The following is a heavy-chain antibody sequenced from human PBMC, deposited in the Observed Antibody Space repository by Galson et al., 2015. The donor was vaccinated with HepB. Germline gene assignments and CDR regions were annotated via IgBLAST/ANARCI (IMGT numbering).Heavy chain of an antibody. D-gene: IGHD6-13*01. Sequence: SLRLSCAASGFTFSSYAMHWVRQAPGKGLEWVAVISYDGSNKYYADSVKGRFTISRDNSKNTLYLQMNSLRAEDTAVYYCARDFKALAAGTAFDPWGQGTLVTVSS. CDR1: GFTFSSYA. CDR2: ISYDGSNK. V-gene: IGHV3-30*04. CDR3: ARDFKALAAGTAFDP. J-gene: IGHJ5*02.